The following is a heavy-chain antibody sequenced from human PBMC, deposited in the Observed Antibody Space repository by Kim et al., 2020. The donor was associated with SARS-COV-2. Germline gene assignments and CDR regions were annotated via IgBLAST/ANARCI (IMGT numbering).Heavy chain of an antibody. J-gene: IGHJ4*02. D-gene: IGHD2-15*01. CDR2: ISHDGSKE. V-gene: IGHV3-30*18. CDR3: VKDREYCSGGTCYNGILDH. CDR1: GFTFSNYA. Sequence: GGSLRLSCAASGFTFSNYAMHWVRQAPGKGLEWMAVISHDGSKEYYGDSVKGRFTISRDNSRNTLSLQMNSLRGEDTAVYSCVKDREYCSGGTCYNGILDHWGQGTLVTASP.